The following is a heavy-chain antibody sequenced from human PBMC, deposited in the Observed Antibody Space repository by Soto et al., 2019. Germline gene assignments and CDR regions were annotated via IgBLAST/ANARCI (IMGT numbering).Heavy chain of an antibody. D-gene: IGHD3-10*01. CDR1: GDSIYSYY. CDR3: ARVSMVRGITYYYYYYGMDV. V-gene: IGHV4-59*01. CDR2: IYYTGST. J-gene: IGHJ6*02. Sequence: SETLSLTCTVSGDSIYSYYWGWIRQTPGKGLEWIGYIYYTGSTSYNPSLKSRVTISVDTSKNQFSLKLSSVTAADTAVYYCARVSMVRGITYYYYYYGMDVWGRGTTVTVSS.